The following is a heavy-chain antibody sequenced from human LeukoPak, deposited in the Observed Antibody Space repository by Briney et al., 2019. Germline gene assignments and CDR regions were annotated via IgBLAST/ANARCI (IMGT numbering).Heavy chain of an antibody. J-gene: IGHJ4*02. V-gene: IGHV3-48*03. CDR3: ARFRGGTAIDY. Sequence: PGGSLRLSCAASGFTFSNYEMNWVRQAPGKGLEWVPYISSSGTIIYYADSVKGRFTISRDNAKNSLNLQLTSLRVEDTAVYYCARFRGGTAIDYWGQGTLVTVSS. CDR2: ISSSGTII. D-gene: IGHD6-13*01. CDR1: GFTFSNYE.